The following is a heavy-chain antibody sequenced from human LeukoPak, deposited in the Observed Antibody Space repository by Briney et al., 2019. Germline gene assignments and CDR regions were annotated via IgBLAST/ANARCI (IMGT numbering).Heavy chain of an antibody. J-gene: IGHJ4*02. CDR1: GYRFSSYW. D-gene: IGHD3-10*01. Sequence: GESLKISCKGSGYRFSSYWIGRVRQRPGKGLEWMGTIYPGDSDTRYSPSFQGQVTSSADTSMTAAYLQCSSLKASDTAIYYCARRNRAEGSIDYWGQGTLVTVSS. V-gene: IGHV5-51*01. CDR3: ARRNRAEGSIDY. CDR2: IYPGDSDT.